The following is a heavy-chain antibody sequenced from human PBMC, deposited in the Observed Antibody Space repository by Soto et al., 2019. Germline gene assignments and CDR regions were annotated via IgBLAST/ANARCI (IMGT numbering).Heavy chain of an antibody. D-gene: IGHD3-3*01. Sequence: SETLSLTCTVSGGSISSYYWSWIRQPPGKGLEWIGYIYYSGSTNYNPSLKSRVTISVDTSKNQFSLKLSSVTAADTAVYYCARGLRFLEWLSPNWFDPWGQGTLVTVSS. CDR1: GGSISSYY. J-gene: IGHJ5*02. CDR3: ARGLRFLEWLSPNWFDP. CDR2: IYYSGST. V-gene: IGHV4-59*01.